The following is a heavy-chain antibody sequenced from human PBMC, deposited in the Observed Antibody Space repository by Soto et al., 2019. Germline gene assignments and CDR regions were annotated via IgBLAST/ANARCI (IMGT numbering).Heavy chain of an antibody. V-gene: IGHV3-23*01. J-gene: IGHJ4*02. CDR1: GFTFSSYA. CDR2: ISGSGGST. Sequence: EVQLLESGGGLVQPGGSLRLSCAASGFTFSSYAMSWVRQAPGKGLEWVSAISGSGGSTYYADSVKGRFTISRENSKNPLYLQMNSLRAEDTAVYYCAKDPQNKKLVVLIAIFPYYFDYWGQGTLVTVSS. CDR3: AKDPQNKKLVVLIAIFPYYFDY. D-gene: IGHD2-21*01.